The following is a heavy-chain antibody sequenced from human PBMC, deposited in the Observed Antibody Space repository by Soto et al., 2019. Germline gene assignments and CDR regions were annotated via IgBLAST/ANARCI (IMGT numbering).Heavy chain of an antibody. D-gene: IGHD1-20*01. CDR2: MYYSGSS. CDR3: GRHSLNWNEFDR. Sequence: QLQLQESGPGLVKPSETLSLTCTVSGGSISSSSDYWGWIRQPPGKGLEWIGGMYYSGSSYYNPSLKSRVTISVDTSNNQFSLKLSSVTAADTAVYYCGRHSLNWNEFDRWGQGTLVTVSS. J-gene: IGHJ5*02. CDR1: GGSISSSSDY. V-gene: IGHV4-39*01.